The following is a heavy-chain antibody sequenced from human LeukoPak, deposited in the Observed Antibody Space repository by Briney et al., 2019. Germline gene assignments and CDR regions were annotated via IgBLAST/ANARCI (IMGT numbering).Heavy chain of an antibody. J-gene: IGHJ3*02. CDR2: VKSDASST. D-gene: IGHD4-17*01. V-gene: IGHV3-74*01. CDR1: RFXFSGYW. CDR3: ARDTGRAFDI. Sequence: GGSLRLSCAASRFXFSGYWIYWVRQAPGKGLVWVSGVKSDASSTYYADSVKGRFTISRDNAKNTLYLQMNTLRAEDTAMYYCARDTGRAFDIWGQGTMVTVSS.